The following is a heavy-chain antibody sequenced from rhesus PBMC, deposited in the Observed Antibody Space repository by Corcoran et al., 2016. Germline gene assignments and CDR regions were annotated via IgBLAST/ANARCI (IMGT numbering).Heavy chain of an antibody. CDR2: IYGSGSRT. D-gene: IGHD3-16*01. CDR1: GGSISSSY. CDR3: ARASSGSYYPLYYFDY. Sequence: QLQLQESGPGLGKPSETLSVTCAGSGGSISSSYWRWSRQAPGKGPGWIGYIYGSGSRTNYNPSLKSRVTLSVDTSKNQLSLKLSSVTAADTAVYYCARASSGSYYPLYYFDYWGQGVLVTVSS. J-gene: IGHJ4*01. V-gene: IGHV4-169*01.